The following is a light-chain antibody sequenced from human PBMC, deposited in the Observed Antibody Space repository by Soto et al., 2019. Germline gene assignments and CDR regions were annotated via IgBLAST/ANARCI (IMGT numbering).Light chain of an antibody. CDR1: SSNIGAGYD. Sequence: QSVLTQPPSVSGAPGQRVTISCPGSSSNIGAGYDVHWYQQLPGTAPKLLIYGNSNRPSGVPDRFSGSKSGTSASLAITGLQAEDEADYYCQSYDSSLRGGVFGGGTKVTVL. V-gene: IGLV1-40*01. CDR3: QSYDSSLRGGV. J-gene: IGLJ2*01. CDR2: GNS.